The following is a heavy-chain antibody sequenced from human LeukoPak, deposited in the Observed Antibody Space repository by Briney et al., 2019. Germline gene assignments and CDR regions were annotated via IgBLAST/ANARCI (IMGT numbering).Heavy chain of an antibody. CDR2: ISWNSGSI. CDR1: GFTFDDYA. J-gene: IGHJ3*02. D-gene: IGHD6-19*01. Sequence: GGSLRLSCAASGFTFDDYAMHWVRQAPGKGLGWVSGISWNSGSIGYADSVKGRFTISRDNAKNSLYLQMNSLRAEDMALYYCAKGDSSGWYGGDAFDIWGQGTMVTVSS. V-gene: IGHV3-9*03. CDR3: AKGDSSGWYGGDAFDI.